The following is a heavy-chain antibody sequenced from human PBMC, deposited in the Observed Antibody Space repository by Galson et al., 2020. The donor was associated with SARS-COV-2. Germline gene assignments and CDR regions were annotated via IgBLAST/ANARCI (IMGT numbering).Heavy chain of an antibody. J-gene: IGHJ6*02. CDR3: ATEVVTMVRGVIKKVYYGMDV. CDR2: IYYSGST. Sequence: ASETLSLTCTVSGGSISSSSYYWGWIRQPPGKGLEWIGSIYYSGSTYYNPSLKSRVTISVDTSKNQFSLKLSSVTAADTAVYYCATEVVTMVRGVIKKVYYGMDVWGHGTTVSVTS. V-gene: IGHV4-39*01. CDR1: GGSISSSSYY. D-gene: IGHD3-10*01.